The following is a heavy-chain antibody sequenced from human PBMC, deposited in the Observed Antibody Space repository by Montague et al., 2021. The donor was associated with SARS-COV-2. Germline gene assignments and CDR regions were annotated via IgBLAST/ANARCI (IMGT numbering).Heavy chain of an antibody. CDR3: ARGGWGGTDCSSTSCKPYYYYYGMDV. J-gene: IGHJ6*02. CDR2: IYTSGST. CDR1: GGSISSGSYY. D-gene: IGHD2-2*01. V-gene: IGHV4-61*02. Sequence: TLSLTCTVSGGSISSGSYYWSWIRRPAGKGLEWIGRIYTSGSTNYNPSLKSRVTISVDTSKNQFSLKLSSVTAADTAVYYCARGGWGGTDCSSTSCKPYYYYYGMDVWGQGTMVTVSS.